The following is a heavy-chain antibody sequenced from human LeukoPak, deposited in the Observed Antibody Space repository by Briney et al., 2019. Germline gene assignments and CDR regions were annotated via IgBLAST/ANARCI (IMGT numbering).Heavy chain of an antibody. D-gene: IGHD5-24*01. J-gene: IGHJ4*02. CDR1: GGTFSSYA. V-gene: IGHV1-69*05. CDR3: AIRSVEMATIPDY. CDR2: IIPIFGTA. Sequence: SVKVSCKASGGTFSSYAISWVRQAPGQGLEWMGGIIPIFGTANYAQKFQGRVTITTDESTSTAYMELSSLRSEDTAVYYCAIRSVEMATIPDYWGQGTLVTVSS.